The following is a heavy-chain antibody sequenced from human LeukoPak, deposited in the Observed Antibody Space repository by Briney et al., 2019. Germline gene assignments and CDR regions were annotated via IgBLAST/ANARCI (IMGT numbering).Heavy chain of an antibody. CDR3: ARHRVRVVRGVIILNPFDY. CDR1: GGSISSYY. CDR2: IYYSGST. D-gene: IGHD3-10*01. J-gene: IGHJ4*02. V-gene: IGHV4-59*04. Sequence: SETLSLTCTGSGGSISSYYWSWIRQPPGKGLEWIGYIYYSGSTYYNPSLKSRVTISVDTSKNQFSPKLSSVTAADTAVYYCARHRVRVVRGVIILNPFDYWGQGTLVTVSS.